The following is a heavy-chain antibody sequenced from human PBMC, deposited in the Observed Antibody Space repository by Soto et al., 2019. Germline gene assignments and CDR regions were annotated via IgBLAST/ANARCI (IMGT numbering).Heavy chain of an antibody. D-gene: IGHD3-9*01. CDR3: AKVRPNILTGYYPYFDY. CDR2: INSDGSST. V-gene: IGHV3-74*01. Sequence: PGGSLRLSCAASGFTFSSYWMHWVRQAPGKGLVWVSRINSDGSSTSYADSVKGRFTISRDNAKNTLYLQMDSLRAEDTAVYYCAKVRPNILTGYYPYFDYWGQGTLVTVSS. J-gene: IGHJ4*02. CDR1: GFTFSSYW.